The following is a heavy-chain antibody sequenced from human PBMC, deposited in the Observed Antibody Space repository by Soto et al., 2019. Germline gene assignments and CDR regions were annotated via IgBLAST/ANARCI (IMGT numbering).Heavy chain of an antibody. Sequence: GGSLRLSCAASGFTFNTSRMIWVRQAPGKGLEWVSYITSSSLIIHYADSVKGRFTISRDNAKNSLFLQMNSLRGDDTAVYYCARVRSPDDFDYWGQGALVTVSS. CDR1: GFTFNTSR. J-gene: IGHJ4*02. D-gene: IGHD1-26*01. CDR3: ARVRSPDDFDY. V-gene: IGHV3-48*01. CDR2: ITSSSLII.